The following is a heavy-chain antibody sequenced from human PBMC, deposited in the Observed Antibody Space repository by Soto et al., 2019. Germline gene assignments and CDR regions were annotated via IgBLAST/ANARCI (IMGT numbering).Heavy chain of an antibody. CDR1: GYTFTSYG. Sequence: ASVKVSCKASGYTFTSYGISWVRQAPGQGLEWMGWISAYNGNTNYAQKLQGRVTMTTDTSTSTAYIELRSLRTDDTAVYYCARDLVPFSTLGRGYYYSAFDIWGQGTMGTVSS. CDR3: ARDLVPFSTLGRGYYYSAFDI. V-gene: IGHV1-18*01. J-gene: IGHJ3*02. CDR2: ISAYNGNT. D-gene: IGHD3-22*01.